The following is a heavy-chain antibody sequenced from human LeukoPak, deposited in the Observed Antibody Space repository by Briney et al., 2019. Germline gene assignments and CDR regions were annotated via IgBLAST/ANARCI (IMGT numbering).Heavy chain of an antibody. CDR3: ATDRFGELGGMDV. CDR2: IYPGDSDP. J-gene: IGHJ6*02. Sequence: GESLKISCKGSGYSFTNYWIGWVRQMPGKGLEWMGIIYPGDSDPRYNPSFQGQVTISADKSIDTAYLQWSSLKASDTAMYYCATDRFGELGGMDVWGQGTTVTVSS. D-gene: IGHD3-10*01. CDR1: GYSFTNYW. V-gene: IGHV5-51*01.